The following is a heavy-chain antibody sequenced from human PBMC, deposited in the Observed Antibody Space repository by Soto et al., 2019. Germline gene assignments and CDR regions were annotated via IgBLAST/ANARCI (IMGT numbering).Heavy chain of an antibody. Sequence: QITLKESGPTLVKPTQTLTLTCTFSGFSLSTSGVGVGWIRQPPGKALEWLALIYWDDDKRYSPSLKSRLTITKDTSKNQVVLTMTNMDPVDTATYYCAHRRSSGDDFWSGYFSWFDPWGQGTLVTVSS. V-gene: IGHV2-5*02. D-gene: IGHD3-3*01. CDR3: AHRRSSGDDFWSGYFSWFDP. J-gene: IGHJ5*02. CDR2: IYWDDDK. CDR1: GFSLSTSGVG.